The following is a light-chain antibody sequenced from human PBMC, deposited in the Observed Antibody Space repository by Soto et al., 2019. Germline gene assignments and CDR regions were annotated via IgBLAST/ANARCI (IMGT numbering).Light chain of an antibody. Sequence: EFVLTQSPGTLSLSPGERATLSCRASQSVASSYLGWYQQKLGQAPRLLIYGTSSRATGVPDRFSGSGSGTDFTLTISRLEPEDFAVYYCQQYGGSPWTFGQGTKV. V-gene: IGKV3-20*01. J-gene: IGKJ1*01. CDR2: GTS. CDR3: QQYGGSPWT. CDR1: QSVASSY.